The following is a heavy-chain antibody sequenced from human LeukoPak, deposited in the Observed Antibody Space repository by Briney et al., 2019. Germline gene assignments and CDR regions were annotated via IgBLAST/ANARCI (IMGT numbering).Heavy chain of an antibody. CDR1: GFTFINAW. CDR3: TTEYEGSGSAFDI. D-gene: IGHD1-26*01. J-gene: IGHJ3*02. V-gene: IGHV3-15*01. Sequence: GGSLRLSCAASGFTFINAWMSWVRQAPGRGLEWVGRIKSRADGETTDYAAPAKGRFTISRDNSKNTLQMNSLKIEDTAVYYCTTEYEGSGSAFDIWGQGTMVTVSS. CDR2: IKSRADGETT.